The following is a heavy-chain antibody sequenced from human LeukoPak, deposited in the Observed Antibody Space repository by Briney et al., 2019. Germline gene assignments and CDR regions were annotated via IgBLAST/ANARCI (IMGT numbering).Heavy chain of an antibody. CDR3: ARGYYDILTGYSADHAFDI. V-gene: IGHV4-4*07. J-gene: IGHJ3*02. D-gene: IGHD3-9*01. CDR1: AGSISSYY. Sequence: SETLSLTCTVSAGSISSYYWSWIRQPAGKGLEWIGRIYTSGSTNYNPSLKSRVTMSVDTSKNQFSLKLSSVTAADTAVYYCARGYYDILTGYSADHAFDIWGQGTMVTVSS. CDR2: IYTSGST.